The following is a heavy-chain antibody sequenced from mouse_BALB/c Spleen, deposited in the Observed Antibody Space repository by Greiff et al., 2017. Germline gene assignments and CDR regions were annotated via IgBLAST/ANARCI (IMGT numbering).Heavy chain of an antibody. J-gene: IGHJ4*01. V-gene: IGHV1-18*01. CDR3: ARSPLTGRDYYAMDY. Sequence: EVKLQESGPELVKPGASVKIPCKASGYTFTDYNMDWVKQSHGKSLEWIGDINPNNGGTIYNQKFKGKATLTVDKSSSTAYMELRSLTSEDTAVYYCARSPLTGRDYYAMDYWGQGTSVTVSS. CDR1: GYTFTDYN. D-gene: IGHD4-1*01. CDR2: INPNNGGT.